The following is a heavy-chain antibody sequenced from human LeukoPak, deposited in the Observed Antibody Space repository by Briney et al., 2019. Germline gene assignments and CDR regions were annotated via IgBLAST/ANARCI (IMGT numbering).Heavy chain of an antibody. J-gene: IGHJ5*02. CDR2: IIPIFGTA. V-gene: IGHV1-69*13. D-gene: IGHD6-13*01. Sequence: SVKVSCKASGGTFSSYAISWVRQAPGQGLEWMGGIIPIFGTANYAQKFQGRVTITADESTSTAYMELSSLRSEDTAVYYCARECSSCPWFDPWGQGTLVTVSS. CDR1: GGTFSSYA. CDR3: ARECSSCPWFDP.